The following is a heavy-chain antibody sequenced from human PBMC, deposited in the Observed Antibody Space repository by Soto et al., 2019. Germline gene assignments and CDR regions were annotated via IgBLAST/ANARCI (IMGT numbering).Heavy chain of an antibody. CDR1: GGTFSSDS. Sequence: QVQLVQSGAEVKKPGSSVKVSCKASGGTFSSDSFSWVRQAPGQGLEWMGGIIPMFDTPIYAQKFQDRVTSTADESTSTAYMQRSRLRSGDTAVYYCARSGGLDRDFNYWGQGSLVTVSA. V-gene: IGHV1-69*12. CDR3: ARSGGLDRDFNY. CDR2: IIPMFDTP. J-gene: IGHJ4*02. D-gene: IGHD2-15*01.